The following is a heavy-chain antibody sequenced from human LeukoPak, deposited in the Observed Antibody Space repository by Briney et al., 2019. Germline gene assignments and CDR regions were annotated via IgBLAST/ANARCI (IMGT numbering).Heavy chain of an antibody. CDR1: GYTFTGYY. D-gene: IGHD5-24*01. CDR2: INPNSGGT. CDR3: ARDYGYNYRDY. J-gene: IGHJ4*02. Sequence: ASVKVSCKASGYTFTGYYMHWVRQAPGQGLEWMGWINPNSGGTNYAHKFQGRVTMTRDTSISTAYMELSRLRSDDTAVYYCARDYGYNYRDYWGQGTLVTVPS. V-gene: IGHV1-2*02.